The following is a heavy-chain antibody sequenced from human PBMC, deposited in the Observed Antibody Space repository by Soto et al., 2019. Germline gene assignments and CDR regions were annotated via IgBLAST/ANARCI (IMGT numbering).Heavy chain of an antibody. CDR3: ARHIDY. CDR2: VYYSGSP. J-gene: IGHJ4*02. Sequence: QLQLQESGPGLVKPSETLSLTCTVSGGSISSSSYYWGWIRQPPGKGLEWIGRVYYSGSPYYNPSLHRRVTISVDTSTNPFSLNLSSVTAADTAVYYCARHIDYWGQGTLVTVSS. CDR1: GGSISSSSYY. V-gene: IGHV4-39*01.